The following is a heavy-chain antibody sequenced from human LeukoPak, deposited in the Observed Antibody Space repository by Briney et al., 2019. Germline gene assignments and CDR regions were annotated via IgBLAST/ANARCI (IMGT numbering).Heavy chain of an antibody. J-gene: IGHJ6*02. V-gene: IGHV1-69*13. CDR3: ARVQYQLLLSYYYYYGMDV. CDR1: GGTFSSYA. Sequence: ASVKVSCKASGGTFSSYAIGWVRQAPGQGLEWMGGIIPIFGTANYAQKFQGRVTITADESTSTAYMELSSLRSEDTAVYYCARVQYQLLLSYYYYYGMDVWGQGTTVTISS. D-gene: IGHD2-2*01. CDR2: IIPIFGTA.